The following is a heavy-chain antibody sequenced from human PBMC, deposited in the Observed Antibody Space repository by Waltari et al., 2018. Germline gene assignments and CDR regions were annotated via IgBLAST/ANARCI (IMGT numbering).Heavy chain of an antibody. D-gene: IGHD6-13*01. Sequence: QVQLVQSGAEVKKPGASVKVSCKASGYTFTSYGISWVRQAPGQGREWMGWINTNTGNPTYAQGVTGRFGFSLDTSVSTADLQIRSLKAEDTAVDYCARELAAADYWGQGTLVTVSS. CDR1: GYTFTSYG. CDR3: ARELAAADY. V-gene: IGHV7-4-1*02. CDR2: INTNTGNP. J-gene: IGHJ4*02.